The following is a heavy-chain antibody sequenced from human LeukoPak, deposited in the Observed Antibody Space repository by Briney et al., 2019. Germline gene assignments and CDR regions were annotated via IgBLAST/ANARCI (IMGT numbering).Heavy chain of an antibody. Sequence: GGSLRLSCAVSGFTFSTYIMNWVRQAPGKGLEWVSYISSSGNTIYYADSVKGRFTISRDNAKSSLYLQMNSLRAEDTAVYYCARVVAARSFDYWGQGTLVTVSS. CDR3: ARVVAARSFDY. V-gene: IGHV3-48*04. CDR1: GFTFSTYI. CDR2: ISSSGNTI. J-gene: IGHJ4*02. D-gene: IGHD6-6*01.